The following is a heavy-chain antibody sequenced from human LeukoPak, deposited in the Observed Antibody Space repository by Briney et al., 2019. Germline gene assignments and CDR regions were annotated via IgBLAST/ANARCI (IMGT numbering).Heavy chain of an antibody. J-gene: IGHJ6*03. CDR3: ARDQSDYYYYYMDV. Sequence: PSETLSLTCTVSGGSISSYYWSWIRQPAGKGLEWIGRIYTSGSTNYNPSLKSRVTMSVDTSKNQFSLKLSSVTAADTAVYYCARDQSDYYYYYMDVWGKGTTVTVSS. CDR1: GGSISSYY. V-gene: IGHV4-4*07. CDR2: IYTSGST.